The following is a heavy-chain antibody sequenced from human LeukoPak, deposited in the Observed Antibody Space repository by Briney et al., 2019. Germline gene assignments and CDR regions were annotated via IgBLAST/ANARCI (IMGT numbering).Heavy chain of an antibody. CDR1: GGSFSGYY. V-gene: IGHV4-34*01. D-gene: IGHD5-12*01. J-gene: IGHJ5*02. CDR2: INHSGST. CDR3: ATGYRVVARGRWFDP. Sequence: SETLSLTCAVYGGSFSGYYWSWIRQPPGKGLEWIGEINHSGSTNYNPSLKSRVTISVDTSKNQFSLKLSSVTAADTAVYYCATGYRVVARGRWFDPWGQGTLVTVSS.